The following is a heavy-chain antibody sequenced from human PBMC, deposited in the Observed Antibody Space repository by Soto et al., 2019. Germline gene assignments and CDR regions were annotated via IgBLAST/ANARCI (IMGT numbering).Heavy chain of an antibody. J-gene: IGHJ4*02. Sequence: HVQLQESGPGLVKPSETLSLTCAVSGDSISSYYCMWIRQPPGKGLESIGYLYYGRSANYNPSLKSRVTLSVNPSTNQCSLTLSSMTAAYTAVYYCALRSMAVVPEYWGQGTLVTVSS. CDR3: ALRSMAVVPEY. V-gene: IGHV4-59*01. CDR2: LYYGRSA. CDR1: GDSISSYY. D-gene: IGHD3-22*01.